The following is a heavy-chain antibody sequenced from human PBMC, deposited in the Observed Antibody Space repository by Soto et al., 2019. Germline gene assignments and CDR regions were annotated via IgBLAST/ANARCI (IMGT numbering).Heavy chain of an antibody. CDR2: IYYSGST. D-gene: IGHD2-15*01. J-gene: IGHJ3*02. Sequence: QVQLQESGPGLVKPSQTLSLTCTVSGGSISSGGYYWSWIRQHPGKGLEWIGYIYYSGSTYYNPSLKGRVTISGDTSKNQVSRELSSLTAADTAVYYCARSKPKLNDAFDIWVQGTMVTVSS. V-gene: IGHV4-31*03. CDR3: ARSKPKLNDAFDI. CDR1: GGSISSGGYY.